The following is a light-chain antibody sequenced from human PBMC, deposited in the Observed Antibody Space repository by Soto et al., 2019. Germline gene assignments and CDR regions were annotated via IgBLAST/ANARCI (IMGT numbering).Light chain of an antibody. Sequence: IHMTQSPSSLSASVGYRVTITCRASQSISSYLNWYQQKPGKAPKLLIYAASSLQSGVPSRFSGSGSGTDFTLTISSLQPEDFATYYCQQSYSTPPITFGQVTRLEIK. CDR2: AAS. CDR3: QQSYSTPPIT. V-gene: IGKV1-39*01. CDR1: QSISSY. J-gene: IGKJ5*01.